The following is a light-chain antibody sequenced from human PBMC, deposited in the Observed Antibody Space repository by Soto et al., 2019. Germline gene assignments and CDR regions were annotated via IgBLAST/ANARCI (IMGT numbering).Light chain of an antibody. CDR2: RAS. CDR1: QSISSW. V-gene: IGKV1-5*03. CDR3: QKYNSYSLT. J-gene: IGKJ3*01. Sequence: DIQMTQSPSTLSASVGDRVTITCRASQSISSWLAWYQQKPGKAPKLLIYRASSLETGVPSRFSASGSGTEFTLTISCLQPDDFATYYCQKYNSYSLTFGPGTTVDIK.